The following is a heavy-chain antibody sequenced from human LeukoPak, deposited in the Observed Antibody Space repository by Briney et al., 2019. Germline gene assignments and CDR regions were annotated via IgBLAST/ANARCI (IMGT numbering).Heavy chain of an antibody. V-gene: IGHV1-2*02. D-gene: IGHD2-15*01. CDR3: ARYLVSVVVAANGYFDY. Sequence: ASVKVSCKASGGTFSSYAISWVRQAPGQGLEWMGWINPNSGGTNYAQKFQGRVTMTRDTSISTAYMELSRLRSDDTAVYYCARYLVSVVVAANGYFDYWGQGTLVTVSS. CDR1: GGTFSSYA. J-gene: IGHJ4*02. CDR2: INPNSGGT.